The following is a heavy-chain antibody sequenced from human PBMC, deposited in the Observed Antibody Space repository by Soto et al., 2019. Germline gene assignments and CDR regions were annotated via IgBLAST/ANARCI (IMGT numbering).Heavy chain of an antibody. Sequence: GGSLRLSCAASGFTFSSYGMHWVRQAPGKGLEWVAVISYDGSNKYYADSVKGRFTISRDNSKNTLYLQMNSLRAEDTAVYYCAKAHTEGYGDYHFDYWGQGTLVTVSS. D-gene: IGHD4-17*01. CDR2: ISYDGSNK. V-gene: IGHV3-30*18. J-gene: IGHJ4*02. CDR3: AKAHTEGYGDYHFDY. CDR1: GFTFSSYG.